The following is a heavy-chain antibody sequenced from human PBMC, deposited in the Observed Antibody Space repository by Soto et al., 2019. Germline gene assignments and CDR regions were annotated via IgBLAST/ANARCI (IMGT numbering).Heavy chain of an antibody. J-gene: IGHJ5*02. CDR3: ARVPVTIFGGLGWFDP. CDR2: IYPGDSDT. Sequence: RGESLKISCKGSGYSFTSYWIGWVRQMPGKGLEWMGIIYPGDSDTRYSPSFQGQVTISADKSISTAYLQWSSLKASDTAMYYCARVPVTIFGGLGWFDPWGQGTLVTVSS. V-gene: IGHV5-51*01. D-gene: IGHD3-3*01. CDR1: GYSFTSYW.